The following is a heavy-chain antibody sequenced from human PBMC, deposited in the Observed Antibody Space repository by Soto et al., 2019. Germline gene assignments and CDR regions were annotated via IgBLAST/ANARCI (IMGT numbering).Heavy chain of an antibody. CDR2: AYYGSEWYD. CDR3: ARGGLKDGYNYYFDY. D-gene: IGHD1-1*01. J-gene: IGHJ4*02. CDR1: GDRLSSNRAA. Sequence: PSQTLSLTCAMSGDRLSSNRAAWNWIRQSAWRGLEWLGRAYYGSEWYDGYAGTVKSRITMNTETSENQFSLHLNSVTPEDTAVYYCARGGLKDGYNYYFDYWGQGTLVTVSS. V-gene: IGHV6-1*01.